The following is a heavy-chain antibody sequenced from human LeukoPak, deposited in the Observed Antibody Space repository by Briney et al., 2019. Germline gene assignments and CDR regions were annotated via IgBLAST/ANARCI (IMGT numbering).Heavy chain of an antibody. CDR2: INSDGSST. CDR3: ARDPFGGVIAFMDV. V-gene: IGHV3-74*01. D-gene: IGHD3-16*02. CDR1: GFTFSSYW. Sequence: AGGSLRLXCAASGFTFSSYWMHWVRQAPGKGLVWVSRINSDGSSTSYADSVKGRFTISRDNAKNTLYLQMNSLRAEDTAVYYCARDPFGGVIAFMDVWGKGTTVTVSS. J-gene: IGHJ6*04.